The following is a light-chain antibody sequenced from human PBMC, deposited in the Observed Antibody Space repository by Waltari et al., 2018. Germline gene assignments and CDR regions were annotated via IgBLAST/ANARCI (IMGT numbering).Light chain of an antibody. CDR3: QVWDSSSDHVV. CDR1: NIASKN. V-gene: IGLV3-21*02. CDR2: DDS. Sequence: SYVLTQPPSVSVAPGQTARITCGGNNIASKNVHWYQQKPGQAPVLVVYDDSDRPSGIPERFSGSNSGNTATLTISRVEVGDEADYYCQVWDSSSDHVVFGGGTKLTVL. J-gene: IGLJ2*01.